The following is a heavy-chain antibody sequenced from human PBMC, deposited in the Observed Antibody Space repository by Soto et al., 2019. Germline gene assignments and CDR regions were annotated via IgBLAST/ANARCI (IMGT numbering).Heavy chain of an antibody. J-gene: IGHJ3*02. Sequence: GGSLRLSCAASGFTFSSYEMNWVRQAPGKGLEWVSYISSSGSTIYYADSVKGRFTISRDNAKNSLYLQMNSLRAEDTAVYYCASYCSSTSCYQLKNAFDIWGQGTMVAVSS. CDR2: ISSSGSTI. D-gene: IGHD2-2*01. CDR1: GFTFSSYE. CDR3: ASYCSSTSCYQLKNAFDI. V-gene: IGHV3-48*03.